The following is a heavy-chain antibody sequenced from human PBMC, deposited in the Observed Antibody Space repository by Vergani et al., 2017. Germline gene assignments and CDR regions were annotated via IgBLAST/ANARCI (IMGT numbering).Heavy chain of an antibody. J-gene: IGHJ4*02. CDR2: INPIFGTA. Sequence: QVQLVQSGAEVKKPGSSVKVSCKASGGTFSSYAISWVRQAPGQGLEWMGGINPIFGTANYAQKFQGRVTITADESTSTAYMELSSLRSEDTAVYYCASSFPSFNIVVVPAAPFDYWGQGTLVTVSS. CDR1: GGTFSSYA. D-gene: IGHD2-2*01. V-gene: IGHV1-69*01. CDR3: ASSFPSFNIVVVPAAPFDY.